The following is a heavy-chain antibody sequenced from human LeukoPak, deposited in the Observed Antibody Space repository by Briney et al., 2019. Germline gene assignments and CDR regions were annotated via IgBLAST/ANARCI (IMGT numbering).Heavy chain of an antibody. Sequence: SETLSLTCTVSGGSISSYYWSWIRRPPGKGLEWIGYIYYSGSTNYNPSLKSRVTISVDTSKNQFSLKLSSVTAADTAVYYCARVLYSSSWYDYFDYWGQGTLVTVSS. CDR3: ARVLYSSSWYDYFDY. D-gene: IGHD6-13*01. V-gene: IGHV4-59*12. CDR2: IYYSGST. J-gene: IGHJ4*02. CDR1: GGSISSYY.